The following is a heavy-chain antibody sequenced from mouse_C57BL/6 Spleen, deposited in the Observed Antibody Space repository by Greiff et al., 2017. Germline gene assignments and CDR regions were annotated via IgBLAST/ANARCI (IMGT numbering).Heavy chain of an antibody. V-gene: IGHV1-26*01. CDR2: INPNNGGT. J-gene: IGHJ2*01. CDR1: GYTFTDYY. Sequence: EVQLQQSGPELVKPGASVKISCKASGYTFTDYYMNWVKQSHGKSLEWIGDINPNNGGTSYNQKFKGKATLTVDKSSSTAYMELRSLTSEDSAVYYCARSTTCPDYWGQGTTLTVSS. CDR3: ARSTTCPDY. D-gene: IGHD1-1*01.